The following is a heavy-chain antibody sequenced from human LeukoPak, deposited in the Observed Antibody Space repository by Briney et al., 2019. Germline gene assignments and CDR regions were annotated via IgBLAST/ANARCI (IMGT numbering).Heavy chain of an antibody. CDR3: ARDRGGYSSSSYYYYYMDV. V-gene: IGHV1-18*01. Sequence: GASVKVSCKASGYTFTSYGISWVRQAPGQGLEWMGWISAYNGNTNYAQKLQGRVTMTTDTSTSTAYMELSSLRSEDTAVYYCARDRGGYSSSSYYYYYMDVWGKGTTVTVSS. D-gene: IGHD6-6*01. CDR2: ISAYNGNT. J-gene: IGHJ6*03. CDR1: GYTFTSYG.